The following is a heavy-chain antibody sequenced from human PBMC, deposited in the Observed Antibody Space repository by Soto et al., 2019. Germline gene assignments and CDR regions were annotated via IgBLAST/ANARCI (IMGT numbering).Heavy chain of an antibody. Sequence: PSETLSLTCAVYGGSFSGYYWSWIRQPPGKGLEWIGEINHSGSTNYNPSLKSRVTISVDTSKNQFSLKLSSVTAADTAVYYSARQAPALLPSLRPPTQFDPWGQGTLVTVSS. V-gene: IGHV4-34*01. CDR1: GGSFSGYY. J-gene: IGHJ5*02. D-gene: IGHD6-6*01. CDR2: INHSGST. CDR3: ARQAPALLPSLRPPTQFDP.